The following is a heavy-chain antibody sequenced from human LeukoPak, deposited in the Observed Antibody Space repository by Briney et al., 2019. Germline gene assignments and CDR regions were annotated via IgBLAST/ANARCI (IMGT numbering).Heavy chain of an antibody. J-gene: IGHJ4*02. D-gene: IGHD2-15*01. CDR3: ASGALVPCSGGSCYLMDY. Sequence: GSLRLSCAASGFTFNSQGMSWVRQPPGKGLEWIGEINHSGSTNYNPSLKSRVTISVDTSKNQFSLKLSSVTAADTAVYYCASGALVPCSGGSCYLMDYWGQGTLVTVSS. V-gene: IGHV4-34*01. CDR2: INHSGST. CDR1: GFTFNSQG.